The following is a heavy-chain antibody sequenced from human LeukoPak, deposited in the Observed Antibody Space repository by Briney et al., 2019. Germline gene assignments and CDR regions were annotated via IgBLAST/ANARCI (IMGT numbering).Heavy chain of an antibody. CDR1: GYTFTSYD. V-gene: IGHV1-2*02. CDR2: INPNSYGT. D-gene: IGHD1-26*01. CDR3: AREMLSYSGSPINWFDP. J-gene: IGHJ5*02. Sequence: ASVKVSCKASGYTFTSYDINWVRQAPGQGPEWMGWINPNSYGTNFAQKFRGRMTLTRDTSTSTVYMDLSSLTSDDTAVYYCAREMLSYSGSPINWFDPWGQGTLVTVSS.